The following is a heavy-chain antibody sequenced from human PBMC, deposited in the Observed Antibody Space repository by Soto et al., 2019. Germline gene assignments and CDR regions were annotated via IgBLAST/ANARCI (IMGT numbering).Heavy chain of an antibody. CDR3: ARGLYRRGTYYAFDN. D-gene: IGHD1-26*01. CDR1: GYTPTNYD. V-gene: IGHV1-18*01. Sequence: QVPLVQSGPEVKKPGASVKVSCKTSGYTPTNYDIGWVRQAPGQGLEYMGWISAYNGNTNYARKLQDRVTLTTDTSTRTAYMELRSLQSDDTAIYYCARGLYRRGTYYAFDNWGQGTLVTDSS. CDR2: ISAYNGNT. J-gene: IGHJ4*02.